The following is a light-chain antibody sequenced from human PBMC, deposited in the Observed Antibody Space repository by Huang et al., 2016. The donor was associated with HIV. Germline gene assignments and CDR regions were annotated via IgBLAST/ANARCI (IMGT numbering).Light chain of an antibody. CDR2: AAS. CDR1: QTISRY. Sequence: DIQMTQSPFSLSEAVDDRVTITCRASQTISRYLNWYLQKPGRAPKLLIYAASSLQSGVPSRFIGSGSGTDFTLTINGLQPEDFTTYYCQQSYSMPLTFGQGTRLEI. V-gene: IGKV1-39*01. J-gene: IGKJ5*01. CDR3: QQSYSMPLT.